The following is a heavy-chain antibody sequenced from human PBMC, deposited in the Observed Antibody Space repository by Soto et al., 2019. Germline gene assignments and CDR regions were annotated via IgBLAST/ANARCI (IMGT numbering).Heavy chain of an antibody. J-gene: IGHJ6*02. D-gene: IGHD6-6*01. CDR2: MRKDGSEE. V-gene: IGHV3-7*01. Sequence: GGSLRLSCAASGLSFGDYWMTWVRQGPGRGLEWVANMRKDGSEENYVDSVKGRFTISRDNSKNTLYLQMNSLRAEDTAVYYCARDRGGSSPGGGYYYYYYGMDVWGQGTTVTVSS. CDR3: ARDRGGSSPGGGYYYYYYGMDV. CDR1: GLSFGDYW.